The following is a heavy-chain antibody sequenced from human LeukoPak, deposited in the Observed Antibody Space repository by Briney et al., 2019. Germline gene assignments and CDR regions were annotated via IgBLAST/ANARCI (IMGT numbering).Heavy chain of an antibody. Sequence: SQTLSLTCTVSGGSISSGGYYWSWIRQHPGKGLEWIGYIYYSGSTYYNPSLKSRVTISVDTSKNQFSLKLSSVTAADTAVYYCARARDYGGYVSSCWFDPWGQGTLVTVSS. D-gene: IGHD4-17*01. CDR2: IYYSGST. V-gene: IGHV4-31*03. J-gene: IGHJ5*02. CDR1: GGSISSGGYY. CDR3: ARARDYGGYVSSCWFDP.